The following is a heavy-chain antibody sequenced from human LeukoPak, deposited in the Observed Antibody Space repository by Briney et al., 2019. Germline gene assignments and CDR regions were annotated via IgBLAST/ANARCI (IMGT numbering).Heavy chain of an antibody. J-gene: IGHJ6*03. V-gene: IGHV1-69*05. D-gene: IGHD3-10*01. Sequence: ASVKVSCKASGGTFSSYAISWVRQAPGQGLEWMGGIIPTFGTANYAQKFQGRVTITTDESTSTAYMELSSLRSEDTAVYYCARGGPLVRGERYYYYYYMDVWGKGTTVTVSS. CDR1: GGTFSSYA. CDR3: ARGGPLVRGERYYYYYYMDV. CDR2: IIPTFGTA.